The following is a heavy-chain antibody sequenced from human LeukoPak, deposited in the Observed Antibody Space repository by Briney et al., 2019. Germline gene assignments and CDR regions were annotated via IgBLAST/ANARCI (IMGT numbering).Heavy chain of an antibody. CDR3: AKRDRPCSGDCSAPYYFDY. V-gene: IGHV3-23*01. J-gene: IGHJ4*02. Sequence: GGSLRLSCAASGFTFSSFALSWVRQTPGKGLEWVSSISSSGRNTYYADSVKGRFTISRDNSENTLYLQVSSLRAEDTAMYYCAKRDRPCSGDCSAPYYFDYWGQGTLVTVSS. D-gene: IGHD2-21*02. CDR2: ISSSGRNT. CDR1: GFTFSSFA.